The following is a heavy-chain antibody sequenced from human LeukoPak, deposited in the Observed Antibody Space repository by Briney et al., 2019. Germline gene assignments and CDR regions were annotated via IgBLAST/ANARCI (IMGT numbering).Heavy chain of an antibody. J-gene: IGHJ4*02. CDR2: IYTSGST. D-gene: IGHD4-17*01. CDR3: ARSENYGDYYFDY. V-gene: IGHV4-4*09. CDR1: GGSISSYY. Sequence: SETLSLTCTVSGGSISSYYWSWIRQPPGKGLEWIGYIYTSGSTNYDPSLKSRVTISVDTSKTQFSLKLSSVTAADTAVYYCARSENYGDYYFDYWGQGTLVTVSS.